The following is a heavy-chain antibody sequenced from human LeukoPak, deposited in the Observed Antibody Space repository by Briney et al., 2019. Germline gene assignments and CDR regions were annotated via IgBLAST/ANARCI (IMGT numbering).Heavy chain of an antibody. CDR3: ARGGNFQH. V-gene: IGHV4-39*07. CDR2: IYYSGST. Sequence: SETLSLTCTVSGGSISSSSYYWGWIRQPPGKGLEWIGSIYYSGSTNYNPSLKSRVTISVDTSKNQFSLKLSSVTAADTAVYYCARGGNFQHWGQGTLVTVSS. J-gene: IGHJ1*01. D-gene: IGHD3-16*01. CDR1: GGSISSSSYY.